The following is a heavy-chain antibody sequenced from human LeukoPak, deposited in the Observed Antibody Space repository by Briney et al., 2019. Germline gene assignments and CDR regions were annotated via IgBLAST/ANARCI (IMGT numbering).Heavy chain of an antibody. V-gene: IGHV4-59*08. J-gene: IGHJ4*02. CDR3: ARHGYCGAECYTYFDS. Sequence: PSGTLSLTCTVSGGPISGYYWSWIRQSPRKGLEWIGYIYYSGITNYNPSLKSRVTISLDMSKSQFSLKLASVTAADTAVYYCARHGYCGAECYTYFDSWGQGTLVSVSS. CDR2: IYYSGIT. CDR1: GGPISGYY. D-gene: IGHD2-21*01.